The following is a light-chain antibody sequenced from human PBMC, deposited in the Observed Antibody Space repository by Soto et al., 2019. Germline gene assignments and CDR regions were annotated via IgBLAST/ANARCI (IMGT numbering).Light chain of an antibody. CDR2: DAS. Sequence: EIVLTQSPVTLSLSPGERATLSCRASQSVSSYLAWYQQKPGQAPRLLIYDASNRATGIPARFSGSGSGTDFTLTISSLEPEDFAVYYCQHRSSWPLTFGGWTKVEIK. CDR3: QHRSSWPLT. CDR1: QSVSSY. J-gene: IGKJ4*01. V-gene: IGKV3-11*01.